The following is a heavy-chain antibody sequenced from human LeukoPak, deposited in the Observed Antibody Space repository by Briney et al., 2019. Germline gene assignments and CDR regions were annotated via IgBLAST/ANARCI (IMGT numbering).Heavy chain of an antibody. D-gene: IGHD6-19*01. CDR1: GFTFDDYG. CDR3: ARDHRQYSSGWYSGFFDY. Sequence: GGSLRLSCAASGFTFDDYGMSWVRQAPGKGLEWVSSISSSSSYIYYADSVKGRFTISRDNAKNSLYLQMNSLRAEDTAVYYCARDHRQYSSGWYSGFFDYWGQGTLVTVSS. J-gene: IGHJ4*02. CDR2: ISSSSSYI. V-gene: IGHV3-21*01.